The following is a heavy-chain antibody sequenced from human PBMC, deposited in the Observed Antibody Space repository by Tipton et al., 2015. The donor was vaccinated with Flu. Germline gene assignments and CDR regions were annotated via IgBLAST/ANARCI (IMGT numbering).Heavy chain of an antibody. CDR2: TYYRSKWYN. J-gene: IGHJ4*02. CDR3: ARENYYDSSGYLGGYYFDY. CDR1: GDSVSSNSAA. D-gene: IGHD3-22*01. V-gene: IGHV6-1*01. Sequence: GLVKPSQTLSLTCAISGDSVSSNSAAWNWIRQSPSRGLEWLGRTYYRSKWYNDYAVSVKSRITINPDTSKNQFSLQLNSVTPEDTAVYYCARENYYDSSGYLGGYYFDYWGRGTLVTVSS.